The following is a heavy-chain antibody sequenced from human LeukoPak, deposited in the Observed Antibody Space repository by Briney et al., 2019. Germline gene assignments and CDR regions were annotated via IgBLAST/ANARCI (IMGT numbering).Heavy chain of an antibody. CDR1: GFTFSSYG. CDR2: IWYGGSNK. D-gene: IGHD4-17*01. CDR3: ARDRTSDYVIHDAFDI. V-gene: IGHV3-33*08. J-gene: IGHJ3*02. Sequence: PGGSLRLSCAASGFTFSSYGMHWVRQAPGKGLEWVAVIWYGGSNKYYADSVKGRFTISRDNSKNTLYLQMNSLRAEDTAVYYCARDRTSDYVIHDAFDIWGQGTMVTVSS.